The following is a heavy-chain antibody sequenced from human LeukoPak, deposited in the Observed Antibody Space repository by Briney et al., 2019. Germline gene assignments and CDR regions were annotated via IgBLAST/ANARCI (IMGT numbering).Heavy chain of an antibody. CDR3: ATGYCSSTSCPYGMDV. D-gene: IGHD2-2*01. CDR1: GYTFTSYG. J-gene: IGHJ6*02. CDR2: ISAYNGNT. Sequence: ASVKVSCKASGYTFTSYGISWVRQAPGQGLEWMGWISAYNGNTNYAQKLQGRVTMTTDTSTSTAYMELSSLRSEDTAVYYCATGYCSSTSCPYGMDVWGQGTTVTVSS. V-gene: IGHV1-18*01.